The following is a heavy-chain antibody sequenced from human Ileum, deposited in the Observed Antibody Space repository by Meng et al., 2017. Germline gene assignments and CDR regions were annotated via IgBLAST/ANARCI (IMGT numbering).Heavy chain of an antibody. CDR2: VSPTSGSL. V-gene: IGHV3-11*04. CDR1: GLTFSYYY. D-gene: IGHD6-25*01. J-gene: IGHJ5*02. CDR3: ARDHGSLNWFDH. Sequence: LVAYGVCLLKAGVSLGLSCASPGLTFSYYYMTWIRQPPGQGLEWLASVSPTSGSLYFADSVKGRFSISRDNAKNSVSLQMTRLRVEDTAVYYCARDHGSLNWFDHWGQGTLVTVSS.